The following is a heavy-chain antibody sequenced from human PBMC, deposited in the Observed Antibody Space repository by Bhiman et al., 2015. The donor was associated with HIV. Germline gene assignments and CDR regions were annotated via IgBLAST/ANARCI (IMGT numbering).Heavy chain of an antibody. CDR3: ARDPGGGYFGDY. CDR2: ISSSGSSI. V-gene: IGHV3-48*03. Sequence: EVQLVESGGGLVQPGGSLRLSCAASGFTFSTYEMNWVRQAPGKGLEWVSHISSSGSSISYADSVKGRFTISRDNAKNSLFLQMNSLRAEDTAVYYCARDPGGGYFGDYWGQGTLVTVSS. J-gene: IGHJ4*02. D-gene: IGHD2-21*02. CDR1: GFTFSTYE.